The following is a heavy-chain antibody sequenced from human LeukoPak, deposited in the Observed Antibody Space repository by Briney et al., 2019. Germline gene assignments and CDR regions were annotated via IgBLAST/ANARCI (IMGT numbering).Heavy chain of an antibody. CDR3: ARHYDFWSGYYTASFDY. J-gene: IGHJ4*02. D-gene: IGHD3-3*01. Sequence: SQTLSLTCTLSGGSISSGGYYWSWIRQHPGKGLEWIGYIYYSGSTYYNPSLKSRVTISVDTSKNQFSLKLSSVTAAHTAVYYCARHYDFWSGYYTASFDYWGQGTLVTVSS. CDR2: IYYSGST. CDR1: GGSISSGGYY. V-gene: IGHV4-31*03.